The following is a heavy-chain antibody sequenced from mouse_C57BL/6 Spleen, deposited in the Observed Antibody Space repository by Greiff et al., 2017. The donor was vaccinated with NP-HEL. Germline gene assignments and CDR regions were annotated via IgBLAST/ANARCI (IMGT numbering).Heavy chain of an antibody. V-gene: IGHV1-42*01. CDR2: INPSTGGT. CDR3: ARGKDGYEDY. Sequence: VQLKQSGPELVKPGASVKISCKASGYSFTGYYMNWVNQSPEKSLEWLGEINPSTGGTTYNQTFKAKPTLTVDKSSSTAYMQLNRLKSEDTAVYYCARGKDGYEDYWGQGTTLTVSS. D-gene: IGHD2-2*01. J-gene: IGHJ2*01. CDR1: GYSFTGYY.